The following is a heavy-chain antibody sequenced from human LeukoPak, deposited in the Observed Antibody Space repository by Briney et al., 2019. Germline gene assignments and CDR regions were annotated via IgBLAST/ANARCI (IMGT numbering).Heavy chain of an antibody. Sequence: GGSLRLSCVASGFNVDDYALHWVRQAPGKGLGWISLISGDGKTTHYANSVKGRFTISRDNSENSLYLRMSSLRSEDTALYYCAKGVRSGTYYNCFDSWGQGTLVTVSS. CDR2: ISGDGKTT. CDR3: AKGVRSGTYYNCFDS. V-gene: IGHV3-43*02. CDR1: GFNVDDYA. J-gene: IGHJ5*01. D-gene: IGHD1-26*01.